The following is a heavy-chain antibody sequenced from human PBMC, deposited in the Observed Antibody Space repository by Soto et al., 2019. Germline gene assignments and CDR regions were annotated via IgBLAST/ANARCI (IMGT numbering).Heavy chain of an antibody. D-gene: IGHD2-2*01. CDR3: ASKLCSSTSCQNYYYYMDV. J-gene: IGHJ6*03. Sequence: ASETLSLTCAVYGGSFSGYYWSWIRQPPGKGLEWIGEINHSGSTNYNPSLKSRVTISVDTSKNQFSLKLSSVTAADTAVYYCASKLCSSTSCQNYYYYMDVWGKGTTVTVSS. CDR1: GGSFSGYY. V-gene: IGHV4-34*01. CDR2: INHSGST.